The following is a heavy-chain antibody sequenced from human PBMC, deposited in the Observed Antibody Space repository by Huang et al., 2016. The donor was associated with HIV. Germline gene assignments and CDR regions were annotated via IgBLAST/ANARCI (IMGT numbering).Heavy chain of an antibody. Sequence: QLQLQESGPGLVKPSETLSLTCTVSGVSISNSRYYWGWSRQPPGKVLEYIGSIYYSGSIYYNPSLKSRITMSIDSSKNQFALKLNSVTAADTAVYYCSRQDEKGDCAGDCSNHYYFGLDVWGHGTTVTVS. CDR2: IYYSGSI. D-gene: IGHD2-21*02. CDR1: GVSISNSRYY. V-gene: IGHV4-39*01. J-gene: IGHJ6*02. CDR3: SRQDEKGDCAGDCSNHYYFGLDV.